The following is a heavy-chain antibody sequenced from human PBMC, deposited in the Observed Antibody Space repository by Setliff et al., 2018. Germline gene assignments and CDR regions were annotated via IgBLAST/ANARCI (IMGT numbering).Heavy chain of an antibody. J-gene: IGHJ6*03. CDR3: ARVGDYMGYYYNYYMDV. V-gene: IGHV5-51*01. Sequence: GESLTISCKGSGYTFTEYLIGWVRQMPGKGLEWMGIIFPGDSATKYSPSFQGQVTMSVDKSINTAYLQWSSLRASDTAIYYCARVGDYMGYYYNYYMDVWG. D-gene: IGHD3-10*01. CDR2: IFPGDSAT. CDR1: GYTFTEYL.